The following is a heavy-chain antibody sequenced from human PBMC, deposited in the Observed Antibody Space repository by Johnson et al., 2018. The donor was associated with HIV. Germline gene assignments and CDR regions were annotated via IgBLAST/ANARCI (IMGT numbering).Heavy chain of an antibody. CDR2: ISYDGSNK. J-gene: IGHJ3*01. CDR3: AKDEAQTLASAGRDAFDF. CDR1: GFTFSSYA. D-gene: IGHD6-13*01. Sequence: VQLVESGGGVVQPGGSLRLSCAASGFTFSSYAMHWVRQAPGKGLEWVAVISYDGSNKYYADSVKGRFTISRDNSKDTMYLQMNGLRPEDTAVYYCAKDEAQTLASAGRDAFDFWGQGTMVTVSS. V-gene: IGHV3-30-3*01.